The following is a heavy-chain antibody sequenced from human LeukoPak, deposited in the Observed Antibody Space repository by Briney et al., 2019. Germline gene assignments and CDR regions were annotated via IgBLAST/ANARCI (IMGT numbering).Heavy chain of an antibody. Sequence: PGGSLRLSCAASGFRFSDHYMSWIRQTPGKGLEWVSYISGSDNTEYYADSVKGRFTISRDNPQNSVYLQMNSLRAEDTAVYYCARRGISFYSFDFWGQGTLVTVSS. J-gene: IGHJ4*02. CDR2: ISGSDNTE. D-gene: IGHD3-16*01. V-gene: IGHV3-11*01. CDR3: ARRGISFYSFDF. CDR1: GFRFSDHY.